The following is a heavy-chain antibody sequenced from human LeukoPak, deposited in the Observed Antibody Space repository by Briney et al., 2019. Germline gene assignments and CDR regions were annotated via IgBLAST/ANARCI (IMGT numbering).Heavy chain of an antibody. J-gene: IGHJ4*02. CDR3: ARGRAYYYDSSGYLDY. V-gene: IGHV3-53*01. D-gene: IGHD3-22*01. CDR2: IYSGGST. CDR1: GFTVSSNY. Sequence: GGSLRLSCAASGFTVSSNYMSWVCQAPGKGLEWVSVIYSGGSTYYADSVKGRLTISRDNSKNTLYLQMNSLRAEDTAVYYCARGRAYYYDSSGYLDYWGQGTLVTVSS.